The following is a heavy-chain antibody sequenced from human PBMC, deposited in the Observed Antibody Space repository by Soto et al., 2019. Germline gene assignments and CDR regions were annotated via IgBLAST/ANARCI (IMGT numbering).Heavy chain of an antibody. V-gene: IGHV1-18*04. J-gene: IGHJ6*02. CDR1: GYTFTSYG. CDR3: ASDQVSCSSTSCYGYYYYGMDV. CDR2: ISAYNGNT. Sequence: ASVKVSCKASGYTFTSYGISWVRQAPGQGLEWMGWISAYNGNTNYAQKLQGRVTMTTDTSTSTAYMELRSLRSDDTAVYYCASDQVSCSSTSCYGYYYYGMDVWGQGTTVTVSS. D-gene: IGHD2-2*01.